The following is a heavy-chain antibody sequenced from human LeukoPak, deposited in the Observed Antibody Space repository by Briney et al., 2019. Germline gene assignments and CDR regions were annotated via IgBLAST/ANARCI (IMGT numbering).Heavy chain of an antibody. D-gene: IGHD2-21*01. Sequence: GGSLRLSCAASGFTFSSNGMHWVRQAPGKGLEWLAVIWYDGSQEYYGDSVKGRFTISRDNSKNTLYLQMNSLKTEDTAVYYCTTAADGDSPYFDYWGQGTLVTVSS. J-gene: IGHJ4*02. CDR3: TTAADGDSPYFDY. V-gene: IGHV3-33*03. CDR1: GFTFSSNG. CDR2: IWYDGSQE.